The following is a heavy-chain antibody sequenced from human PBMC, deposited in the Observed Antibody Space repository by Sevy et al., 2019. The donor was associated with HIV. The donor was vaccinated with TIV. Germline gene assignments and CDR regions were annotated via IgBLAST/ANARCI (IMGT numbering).Heavy chain of an antibody. J-gene: IGHJ4*01. CDR1: GFTFSDYY. CDR3: TRDDIYSHPWEFDW. CDR2: FNPNNGDS. Sequence: ASVKVSCKASGFTFSDYYMHWVRQAPGQGLEWMGWFNPNNGDSRSAHQFQGRVTLTGDMSISTAYMELTRLGSDDTAIYFCTRDDIYSHPWEFDWWGHGALVTVSS. V-gene: IGHV1-2*02. D-gene: IGHD5-18*01.